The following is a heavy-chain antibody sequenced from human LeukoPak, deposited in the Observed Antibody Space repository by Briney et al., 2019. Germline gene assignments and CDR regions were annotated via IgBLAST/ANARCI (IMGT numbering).Heavy chain of an antibody. CDR3: AKHEYCSGGSCFLDY. Sequence: PGGSLRLSCADSGFTFSNYAMNWVRQAPGKGLEWVSTISSSGGSTYYADSVKGRFTISRDNSKNTLYLQMNSLRAEDTAVYHCAKHEYCSGGSCFLDYWGQGTLVTVSS. CDR1: GFTFSNYA. V-gene: IGHV3-23*01. D-gene: IGHD2-15*01. CDR2: ISSSGGST. J-gene: IGHJ4*02.